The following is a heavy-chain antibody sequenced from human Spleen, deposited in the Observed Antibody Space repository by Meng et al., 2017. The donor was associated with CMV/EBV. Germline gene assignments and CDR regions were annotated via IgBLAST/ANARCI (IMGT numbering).Heavy chain of an antibody. J-gene: IGHJ4*02. CDR2: ISSSSSYI. D-gene: IGHD2-15*01. Sequence: GGSLRLSCAASGFTFSSYSMNWVRQAPGKGLEWVSSISSSSSYIYYADSVKGRFTISRDNAKNSLFLQMDSLRAEDTAVYYCARGGRLAFDYWGQGTLVTVSS. CDR1: GFTFSSYS. V-gene: IGHV3-21*01. CDR3: ARGGRLAFDY.